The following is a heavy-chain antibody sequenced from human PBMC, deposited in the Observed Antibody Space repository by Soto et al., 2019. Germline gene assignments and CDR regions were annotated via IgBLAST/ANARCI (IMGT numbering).Heavy chain of an antibody. J-gene: IGHJ6*03. CDR3: TRSYRGYDYNYYYYYMDV. V-gene: IGHV3-73*01. CDR2: IRSKANSYAT. CDR1: GFTFSGSA. Sequence: GGSLRLSCAASGFTFSGSAMHWVRQASGKGLEWVGRIRSKANSYATAYAASVKGRFTISRDDSKNTAYLQMNSLKTEDTAVYYCTRSYRGYDYNYYYYYMDVWGKGTTVTVSS. D-gene: IGHD5-12*01.